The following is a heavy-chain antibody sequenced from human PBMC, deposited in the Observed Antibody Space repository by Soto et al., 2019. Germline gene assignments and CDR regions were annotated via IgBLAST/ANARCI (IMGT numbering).Heavy chain of an antibody. V-gene: IGHV1-69*02. D-gene: IGHD2-15*01. CDR3: ARSYCSGGSCYPGAFDI. CDR1: GGTFSSYT. J-gene: IGHJ3*02. Sequence: SVKVSCKASGGTFSSYTISWVRQAPGQGLEWMGRIIPILGIANYAQKFQGRVTITADTSTSTAYMELSSLRSEDTAVYYCARSYCSGGSCYPGAFDIWGQGTMVTVSS. CDR2: IIPILGIA.